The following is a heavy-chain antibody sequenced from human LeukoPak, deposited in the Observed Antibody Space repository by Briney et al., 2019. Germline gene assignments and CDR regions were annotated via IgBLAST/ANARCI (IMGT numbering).Heavy chain of an antibody. V-gene: IGHV3-74*01. CDR1: GFTFSSYW. D-gene: IGHD3-9*01. Sequence: GGSLRLSCAASGFTFSSYWMHWVRQAPGKGLVWVSRINSDGSSTSYADSVKGRFTISRDNAENTLYLQMNSLRVEDTAVYYCVRGADTGYSSDSWGQGTLVTVSS. J-gene: IGHJ4*02. CDR3: VRGADTGYSSDS. CDR2: INSDGSST.